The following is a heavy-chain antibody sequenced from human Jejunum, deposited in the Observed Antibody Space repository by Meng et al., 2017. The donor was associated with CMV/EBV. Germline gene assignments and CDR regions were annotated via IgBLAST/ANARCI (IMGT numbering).Heavy chain of an antibody. CDR3: AKDEGSHSRWPQNYFDF. CDR1: TFSAYT. Sequence: TFSAYTMHLVRQAPGKGLEWVAVVSYDGGNTFYADSVKGRFTISRDNSKNTLYLQMNSLRADDTALYFCAKDEGSHSRWPQNYFDFWGQGTLVTVSS. V-gene: IGHV3-30-3*02. J-gene: IGHJ4*02. CDR2: VSYDGGNT. D-gene: IGHD6-13*01.